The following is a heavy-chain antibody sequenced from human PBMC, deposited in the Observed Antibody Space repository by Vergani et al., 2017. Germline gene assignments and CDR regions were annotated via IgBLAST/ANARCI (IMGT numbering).Heavy chain of an antibody. CDR2: IWYDGSNK. Sequence: QVQLVESGGGVVQPGRSLRLSCAASGFTFSSYGMHWVRQAPGKGLEWVAVIWYDGSNKYYADSVKGRFTISRDNSKNTLYLQMNSLRAEDTAVYYCARNRFYYDSSGYFYYWGQGTLVTVS. CDR1: GFTFSSYG. D-gene: IGHD3-22*01. V-gene: IGHV3-33*01. CDR3: ARNRFYYDSSGYFYY. J-gene: IGHJ4*02.